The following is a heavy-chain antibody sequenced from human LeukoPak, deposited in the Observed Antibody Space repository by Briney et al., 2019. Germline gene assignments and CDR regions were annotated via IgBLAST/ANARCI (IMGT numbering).Heavy chain of an antibody. V-gene: IGHV4-31*03. Sequence: PSQTLSLTCTVSGGSISSCGYYWSWIRQHPGKGLEWIGYIYYSGSTYCNPSLKSRVTISVDTSKNQFSLKLSSVTAADTAVYYCARGVGWCGEEYGMDVWGQGTTVTVSS. CDR2: IYYSGST. D-gene: IGHD3-10*01. CDR3: ARGVGWCGEEYGMDV. CDR1: GGSISSCGYY. J-gene: IGHJ6*02.